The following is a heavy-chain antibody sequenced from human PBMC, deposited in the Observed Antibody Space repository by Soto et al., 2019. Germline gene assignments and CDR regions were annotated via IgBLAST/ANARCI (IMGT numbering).Heavy chain of an antibody. CDR3: ARRRGGSGSYYTYVIGNWFDP. Sequence: SETLSLTCTVSGGSISSSSYYWGWIRQPPGKGLEWIGSIYYSGSTYYNPSLKSRVTISVDTSKNQFSLKLSFVTAADTAVYYCARRRGGSGSYYTYVIGNWFDPWGQGTLVTVSS. CDR2: IYYSGST. CDR1: GGSISSSSYY. V-gene: IGHV4-39*01. D-gene: IGHD3-10*01. J-gene: IGHJ5*02.